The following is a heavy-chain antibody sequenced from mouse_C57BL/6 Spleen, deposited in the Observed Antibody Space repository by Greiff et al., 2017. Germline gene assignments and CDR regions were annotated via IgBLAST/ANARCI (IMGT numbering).Heavy chain of an antibody. Sequence: VQLQQPGTELVKPGASVKLSCKASGYTFTSYWMHWVKQRPGQGLEWIGNINPSNGGTNYNAKFKSKATLTVDKSSSTAYMQLSSLTSEDSAVYYCARLGPITTVVATDYAMDYWGQGTSVTVSS. D-gene: IGHD1-1*01. CDR2: INPSNGGT. CDR1: GYTFTSYW. V-gene: IGHV1-53*01. CDR3: ARLGPITTVVATDYAMDY. J-gene: IGHJ4*01.